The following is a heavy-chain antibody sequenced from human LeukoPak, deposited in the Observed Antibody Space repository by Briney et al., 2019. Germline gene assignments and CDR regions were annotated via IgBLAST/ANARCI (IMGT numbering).Heavy chain of an antibody. CDR3: ARAPTPIIAVAGSFDY. D-gene: IGHD6-19*01. CDR1: GDSVSNNSAA. CDR2: TSYGSKWYN. Sequence: SQPLSLTCAISGDSVSNNSAAWNWIRQSPSRGLEWLGSTSYGSKWYNDYAVSVKSRITINPDTSKNQFSLQVNSVTPEDTAVYYCARAPTPIIAVAGSFDYWGQGTLVTVSS. V-gene: IGHV6-1*01. J-gene: IGHJ4*02.